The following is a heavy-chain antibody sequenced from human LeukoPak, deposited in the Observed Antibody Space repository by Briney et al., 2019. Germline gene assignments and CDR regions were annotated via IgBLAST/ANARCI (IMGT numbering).Heavy chain of an antibody. J-gene: IGHJ4*02. V-gene: IGHV4-59*12. CDR1: GGSISSYY. Sequence: SETLSLTCTVSGGSISSYYWSWIRQPPGKGLEWIGYIYYSGSTNYNPSLKSRVTISVDTSKNQFPLKLSSVTAADTAVYYCARKEATYYYGSGSVDYWGQGTLVTVSS. CDR3: ARKEATYYYGSGSVDY. CDR2: IYYSGST. D-gene: IGHD3-10*01.